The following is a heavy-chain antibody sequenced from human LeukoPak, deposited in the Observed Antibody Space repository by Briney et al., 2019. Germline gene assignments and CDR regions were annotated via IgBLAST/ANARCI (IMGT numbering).Heavy chain of an antibody. CDR2: IYTSGST. CDR3: ARDYYDILTWDYYYYMDV. D-gene: IGHD3-9*01. Sequence: RPSETLSLTCTVSGGSISSCYWSWIRQPAGKGLEWIGRIYTSGSTNYNPSLKSRVTMSVDTSKNQFSLKLSSVTAADTAVYYCARDYYDILTWDYYYYMDVWGKGTTVTVSS. CDR1: GGSISSCY. V-gene: IGHV4-4*07. J-gene: IGHJ6*03.